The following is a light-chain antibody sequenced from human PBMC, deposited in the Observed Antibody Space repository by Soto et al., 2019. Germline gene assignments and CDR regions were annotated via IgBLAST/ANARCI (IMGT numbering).Light chain of an antibody. V-gene: IGLV1-51*01. Sequence: VLTQPPSVSAAPGQRVTISCSGSSSNIGGNSVSWYQQLPGTAPKLLIYDDDKRPSGIPDRFSGSKSGTSATLGITGFQTGDEADYYCGSWDSSLSAYVFGTGTKAPS. CDR1: SSNIGGNS. CDR2: DDD. CDR3: GSWDSSLSAYV. J-gene: IGLJ1*01.